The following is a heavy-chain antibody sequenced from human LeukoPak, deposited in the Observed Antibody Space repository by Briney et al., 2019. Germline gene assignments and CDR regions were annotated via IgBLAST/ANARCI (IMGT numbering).Heavy chain of an antibody. Sequence: GASVKVSCKASGYTFTSYGISWVRQAPGQGLEWMGWISAYTENTNYAQRLQGRVTMTTDTPTSTAYMELRSLRSDDTAVYYCARGRYSYGYCDYWGQGTLVTVSS. J-gene: IGHJ4*02. CDR2: ISAYTENT. CDR1: GYTFTSYG. D-gene: IGHD5-18*01. CDR3: ARGRYSYGYCDY. V-gene: IGHV1-18*01.